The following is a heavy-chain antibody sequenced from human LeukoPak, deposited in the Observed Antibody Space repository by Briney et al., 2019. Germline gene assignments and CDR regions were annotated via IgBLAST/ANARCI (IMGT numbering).Heavy chain of an antibody. Sequence: PGGSLRLSCAASGFTFSNAWMSWVRQAPGKGLEWVSVIYSGGSTYYADSVKGRFTISRDNSKNTLYLQMNSLRAEDTAVYYCARGSVVPAAMDYWGQGTLVTVSS. J-gene: IGHJ4*02. CDR3: ARGSVVPAAMDY. V-gene: IGHV3-53*01. D-gene: IGHD2-2*01. CDR2: IYSGGST. CDR1: GFTFSNAW.